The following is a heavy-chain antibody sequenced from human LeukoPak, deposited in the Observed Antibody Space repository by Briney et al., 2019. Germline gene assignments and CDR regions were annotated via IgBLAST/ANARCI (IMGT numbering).Heavy chain of an antibody. V-gene: IGHV3-7*05. CDR2: IKQDGSEK. CDR3: ARAPSDHVFYYYYGMDV. CDR1: GFTFRSYG. J-gene: IGHJ6*02. Sequence: GGSLRLSCAASGFTFRSYGLHWVRQAPGKGLEWVANIKQDGSEKYYVDSVKGRFTISRDNAKNSLYLQMNSLRAEDTAVYYCARAPSDHVFYYYYGMDVWGQGTTVTVSS. D-gene: IGHD1-14*01.